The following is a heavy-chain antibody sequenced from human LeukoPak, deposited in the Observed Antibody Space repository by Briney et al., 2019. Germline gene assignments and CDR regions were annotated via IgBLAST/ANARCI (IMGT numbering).Heavy chain of an antibody. CDR3: AKDLLDSSSPQGVDY. CDR1: GFTFSSYG. J-gene: IGHJ4*02. Sequence: GGSLRLSCAASGFTFSSYGMHWVRQAPGKGLEWVAFIRYDGSNKYYADSVEGRFTISRDNSKNTLYLQMNSLRAEDTAVYYCAKDLLDSSSPQGVDYWGQGTLVTVSS. CDR2: IRYDGSNK. D-gene: IGHD6-6*01. V-gene: IGHV3-30*02.